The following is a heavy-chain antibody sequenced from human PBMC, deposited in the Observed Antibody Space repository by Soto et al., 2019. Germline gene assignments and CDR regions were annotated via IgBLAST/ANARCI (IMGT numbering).Heavy chain of an antibody. CDR1: GFTFSSYA. CDR3: ARNRRYSGSYRNSAFDI. Sequence: QVQLVESGGGVVQPGRSLRLSCAASGFTFSSYAMHWVRQAPGKGLEWVAVISYDGSNKYYADSVKGRFTISRDNSKNTVYLQTNSLRAEDTAVYYCARNRRYSGSYRNSAFDIWGQGTMVTVSS. D-gene: IGHD1-26*01. CDR2: ISYDGSNK. J-gene: IGHJ3*02. V-gene: IGHV3-30-3*01.